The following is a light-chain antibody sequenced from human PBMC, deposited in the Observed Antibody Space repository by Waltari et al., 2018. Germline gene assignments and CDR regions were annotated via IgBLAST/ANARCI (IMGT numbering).Light chain of an antibody. V-gene: IGKV3-11*01. Sequence: EIVLTQSPATLSLSPGARATLSCRASQSVSSYLAWYQQKPGQAPRLLIYDASNRATGIPARFSGSGSGTDFTLTISSLEPEDFAVYYCQQRSNWPLLTFGGGTKVAIK. J-gene: IGKJ4*01. CDR1: QSVSSY. CDR3: QQRSNWPLLT. CDR2: DAS.